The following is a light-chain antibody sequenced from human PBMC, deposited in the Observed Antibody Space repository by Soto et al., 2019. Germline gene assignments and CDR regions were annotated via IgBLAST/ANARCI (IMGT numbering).Light chain of an antibody. J-gene: IGKJ4*01. CDR3: QQYNKWPLT. Sequence: EILMTQSPATLSVSPGERATLSCRASQSVSSDLAWYQQKPGQPPRILIYGASTRDTGIPARFSGSGSGTEFTLPISRLQSEDLSVYYCQQYNKWPLTFGGGTKVDIK. CDR2: GAS. V-gene: IGKV3-15*01. CDR1: QSVSSD.